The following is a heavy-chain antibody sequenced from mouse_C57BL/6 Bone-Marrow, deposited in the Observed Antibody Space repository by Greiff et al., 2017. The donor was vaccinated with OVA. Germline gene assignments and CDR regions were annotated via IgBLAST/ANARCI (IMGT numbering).Heavy chain of an antibody. Sequence: VQRVESGAELVRPGTSVKVSCKASGYAFTNYLIEWVKQRPGQGLEWIGVINPGSGGTNYNEKFKGKATLTADKSSSTAYMQLSSLTSEDSAVYFCARCNSYYFDYWGQGTTLTVSS. D-gene: IGHD2-1*01. V-gene: IGHV1-54*01. CDR1: GYAFTNYL. CDR3: ARCNSYYFDY. CDR2: INPGSGGT. J-gene: IGHJ2*01.